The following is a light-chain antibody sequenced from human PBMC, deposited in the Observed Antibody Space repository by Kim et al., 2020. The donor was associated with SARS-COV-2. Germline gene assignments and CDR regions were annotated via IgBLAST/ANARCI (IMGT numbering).Light chain of an antibody. Sequence: SPGDRATLSCRTSQSVTSNYLAWFQQKPGQAPRLLIYGASSRATGIPDRFSGSGSETDFTLTISRLEPEDFAVYYCQQYGNSPWTFGQGTKVDIK. J-gene: IGKJ1*01. V-gene: IGKV3-20*01. CDR3: QQYGNSPWT. CDR1: QSVTSNY. CDR2: GAS.